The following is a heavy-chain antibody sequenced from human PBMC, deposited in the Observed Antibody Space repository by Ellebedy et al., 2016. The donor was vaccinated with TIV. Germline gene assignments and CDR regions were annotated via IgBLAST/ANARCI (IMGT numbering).Heavy chain of an antibody. Sequence: MPSETLSLTCTVSGGSISSSSYYWGWIRQPPGKGLEWIGSFYYSGSTYYNPSLKSRVSISVDTSTNQFSLKLSSVTAADTAVYYCAKARDRSLDQWGQGTLVTVSS. CDR2: FYYSGST. D-gene: IGHD1-14*01. V-gene: IGHV4-39*07. CDR1: GGSISSSSYY. CDR3: AKARDRSLDQ. J-gene: IGHJ4*02.